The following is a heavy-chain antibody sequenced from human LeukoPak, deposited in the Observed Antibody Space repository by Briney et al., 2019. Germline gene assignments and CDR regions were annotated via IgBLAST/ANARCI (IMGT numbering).Heavy chain of an antibody. D-gene: IGHD6-25*01. V-gene: IGHV4-39*07. CDR1: GGSISSSSYY. CDR3: ARGLYSSGFDP. J-gene: IGHJ5*02. Sequence: SETQSLTCTVSGGSISSSSYYWGWIRQPPGKGLEWIGSIYYSGSTYYNPSLKSRVTISVDTSKNQFSLKLSSVTAADTAVYYCARGLYSSGFDPWGQGTLVTVSS. CDR2: IYYSGST.